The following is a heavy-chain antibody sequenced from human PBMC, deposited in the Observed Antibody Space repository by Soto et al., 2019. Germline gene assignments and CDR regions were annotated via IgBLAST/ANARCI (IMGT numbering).Heavy chain of an antibody. CDR2: INAGNVNT. CDR3: ARDVGATGD. D-gene: IGHD1-26*01. CDR1: GYTFTSYA. Sequence: QVKLVQSGAEVKKPGASVKVSCKASGYTFTSYAMHWVRQAPGQRREWMGWINAGNVNTKYSQKFQGRVTITRGTSATKAYRELSSRRTDETAVYYCARDVGATGDWGQGTLVTVSS. J-gene: IGHJ4*02. V-gene: IGHV1-3*01.